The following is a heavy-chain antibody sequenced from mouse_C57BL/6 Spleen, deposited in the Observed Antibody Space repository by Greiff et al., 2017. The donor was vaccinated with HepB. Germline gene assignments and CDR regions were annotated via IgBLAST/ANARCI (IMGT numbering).Heavy chain of an antibody. Sequence: VQLQQSGPELVKPGASVKISCKASGYTFTDYYMNWVKQSHGKSLEWIGDINPNNGGTSYNQKFKGKATLTVDKSSSTAYMELRSLTSEDSAVYYCARRGNGDGYPYYAMDYWGQGTSVTVSS. D-gene: IGHD2-3*01. J-gene: IGHJ4*01. CDR3: ARRGNGDGYPYYAMDY. CDR2: INPNNGGT. CDR1: GYTFTDYY. V-gene: IGHV1-26*01.